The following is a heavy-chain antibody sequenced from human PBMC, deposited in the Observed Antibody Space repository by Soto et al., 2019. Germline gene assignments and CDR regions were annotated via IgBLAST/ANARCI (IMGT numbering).Heavy chain of an antibody. CDR1: GGSISSGGYY. V-gene: IGHV4-31*03. D-gene: IGHD2-2*01. CDR3: ARVSCSSTSCKIHYYYYYYMDV. CDR2: IYYSGST. J-gene: IGHJ6*03. Sequence: QVQLQESGPGLVKPSQTLSLTCTVSGGSISSGGYYWSWIRQHPGKSLEWSGYIYYSGSTYYNPSLKCRVTISVDTSKNQFSLKLSSVTAADTAVYYCARVSCSSTSCKIHYYYYYYMDVWGKGTTVTVSS.